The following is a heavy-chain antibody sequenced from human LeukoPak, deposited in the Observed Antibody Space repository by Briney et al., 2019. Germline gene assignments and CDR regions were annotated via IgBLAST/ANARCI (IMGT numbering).Heavy chain of an antibody. CDR1: GFTFSSSA. J-gene: IGHJ4*02. D-gene: IGHD2-8*01. CDR2: IGGSSGNT. Sequence: GGSLRLSCAASGFTFSSSAMTWVRQAPGKGLEWVSLIGGSSGNTYYADSVKGRFTISRDNSKNTLYLQMNSLRAEDTAVYHCAKDIQCTYWGQGTLVTVSS. CDR3: AKDIQCTY. V-gene: IGHV3-23*01.